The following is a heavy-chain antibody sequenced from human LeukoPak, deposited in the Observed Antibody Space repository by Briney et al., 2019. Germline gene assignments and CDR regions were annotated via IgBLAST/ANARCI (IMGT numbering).Heavy chain of an antibody. CDR3: ARAKPGYSSGWSRVGSDY. CDR1: GGSFSGYY. D-gene: IGHD6-19*01. V-gene: IGHV4-34*01. J-gene: IGHJ4*02. CDR2: INHSGST. Sequence: SETLSLTCAVYGGSFSGYYWSWIRQPPGKGLEWIGEINHSGSTNYNPSLKSRVTISVDTSKNQFSLELSSVTAADTAVYYCARAKPGYSSGWSRVGSDYWGQGTLVTVSS.